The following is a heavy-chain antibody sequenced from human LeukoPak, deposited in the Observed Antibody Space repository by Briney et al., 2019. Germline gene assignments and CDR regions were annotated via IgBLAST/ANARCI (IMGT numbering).Heavy chain of an antibody. CDR3: ARTRGYSGYEDFDY. V-gene: IGHV4-31*03. D-gene: IGHD5-12*01. Sequence: SQTLSLTCTVSGGSIGSGGYYWSWIRQHPGKGLEWIGYICYSGSTYYNPSLKSRVTISVDTSKNQFSLKLSSVTAADTAVYYCARTRGYSGYEDFDYWGQGTLVTVSS. J-gene: IGHJ4*02. CDR2: ICYSGST. CDR1: GGSIGSGGYY.